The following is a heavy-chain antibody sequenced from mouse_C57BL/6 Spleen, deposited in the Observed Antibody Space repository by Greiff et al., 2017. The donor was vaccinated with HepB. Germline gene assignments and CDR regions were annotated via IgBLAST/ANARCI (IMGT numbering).Heavy chain of an antibody. CDR2: ISNGGGST. V-gene: IGHV5-12*01. CDR3: ARPHYYGSSYEGYFDV. CDR1: GFTFSDYY. J-gene: IGHJ1*03. D-gene: IGHD1-1*01. Sequence: EVMLVESGGGLVQPGGSLKLSCAASGFTFSDYYMYWVRQTPEKRLEWVAYISNGGGSTYYPDTVKGRFNISRDNAKNTLYLQMSRLKSEDTAMYYCARPHYYGSSYEGYFDVWGTGTTVTVSS.